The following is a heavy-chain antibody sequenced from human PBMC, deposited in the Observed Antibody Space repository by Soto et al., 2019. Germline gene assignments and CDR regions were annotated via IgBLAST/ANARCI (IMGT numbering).Heavy chain of an antibody. J-gene: IGHJ4*02. V-gene: IGHV3-30-3*01. CDR2: ISYDGSNK. CDR1: GFTFSSYA. D-gene: IGHD6-13*01. Sequence: GGSLRLSCAASGFTFSSYAMHWVRQAPGKGLEWVAVISYDGSNKYYADSVKGRFTISRDNSKNTLYLQMNSLRAEDTAVYYCARGGGASIAAAGSIFDSWGQGTLVTGSS. CDR3: ARGGGASIAAAGSIFDS.